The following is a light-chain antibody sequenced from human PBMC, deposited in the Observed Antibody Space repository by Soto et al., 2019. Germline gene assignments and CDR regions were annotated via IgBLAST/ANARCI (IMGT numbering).Light chain of an antibody. J-gene: IGLJ1*01. Sequence: QSVLTQPASVSGSPGQSITISCTGTSDVVGNYNLVSWYQQHPGKAPKLIIYEGNKRPSGVSGVSDRFSGSKSGNTASLTISGLQAEDEADYYCSSFTSTSTYVFGTGTKLTVL. CDR3: SSFTSTSTYV. CDR2: EGN. V-gene: IGLV2-14*02. CDR1: SDVVGNYNL.